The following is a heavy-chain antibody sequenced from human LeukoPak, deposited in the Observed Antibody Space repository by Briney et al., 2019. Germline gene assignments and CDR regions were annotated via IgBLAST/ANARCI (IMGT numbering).Heavy chain of an antibody. CDR3: ARGAGPTTSPNYYDSSGYYLWYFDY. D-gene: IGHD3-22*01. CDR2: IIPIFGTA. V-gene: IGHV1-69*13. CDR1: GGTFSSYA. J-gene: IGHJ4*02. Sequence: ASVKVSCKASGGTFSSYAISWVRQAPGQGLEWMGGIIPIFGTANYAQKFQGRVTITADESTSTAYMELSSLRSEDTAVYYCARGAGPTTSPNYYDSSGYYLWYFDYWGQGTLVTVSS.